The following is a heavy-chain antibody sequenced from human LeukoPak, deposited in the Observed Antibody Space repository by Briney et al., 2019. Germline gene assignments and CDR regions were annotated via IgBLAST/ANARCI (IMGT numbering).Heavy chain of an antibody. Sequence: SETLSLTCTVSGGSISSGGYYWSWIRQPPGKGLEWIGYIYHSGSTYYNPSLKSRVTISVDRSKNQFSLKLSSVTAADTAVYYCARDLLYYGSGSYYNSDAFDIWGQGTMVTVSS. CDR1: GGSISSGGYY. D-gene: IGHD3-10*01. CDR3: ARDLLYYGSGSYYNSDAFDI. J-gene: IGHJ3*02. V-gene: IGHV4-30-2*01. CDR2: IYHSGST.